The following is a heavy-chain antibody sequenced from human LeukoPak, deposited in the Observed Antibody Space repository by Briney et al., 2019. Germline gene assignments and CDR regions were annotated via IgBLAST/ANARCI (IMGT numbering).Heavy chain of an antibody. J-gene: IGHJ4*02. V-gene: IGHV3-74*01. Sequence: PGGSLRLSCAASGFTFSSFWMYWVRQAPGKGLVWVSRINSDGGSTTYADSVKGRFTISRDNAKNSLYLQMSRLRAEDTAVYYCAREKLSFFDSSGYFDYWGQGALVTVSS. CDR3: AREKLSFFDSSGYFDY. D-gene: IGHD3-22*01. CDR1: GFTFSSFW. CDR2: INSDGGST.